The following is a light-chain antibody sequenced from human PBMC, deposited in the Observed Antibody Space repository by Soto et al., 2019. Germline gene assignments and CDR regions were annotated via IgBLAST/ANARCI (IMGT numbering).Light chain of an antibody. CDR2: DVA. CDR1: QRINAW. Sequence: IQMTQAPSTLSASVGDRVTITCRASQRINAWLAWYPQKPGKAPKLLIYDVATLDSGVPSRFSGSASGTAFTFTISSLESDDFATYYCQQYHRCAPFGQVTKVDIK. J-gene: IGKJ1*01. V-gene: IGKV1-5*01. CDR3: QQYHRCAP.